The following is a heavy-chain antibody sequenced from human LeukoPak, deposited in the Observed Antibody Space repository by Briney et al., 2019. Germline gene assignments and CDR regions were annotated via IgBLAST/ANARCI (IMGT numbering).Heavy chain of an antibody. CDR2: ISAYNGNT. Sequence: HGASVKVSCKASGYTFTSYGISWVRQAPGQGLEWMGWISAYNGNTNYAQKLQGRVTMTTDTSTSTAYMELRSLRSDDTAVYYCARDLRGSSKYSSSWYPLGYWGQGTLVTVSS. D-gene: IGHD6-13*01. CDR1: GYTFTSYG. V-gene: IGHV1-18*01. CDR3: ARDLRGSSKYSSSWYPLGY. J-gene: IGHJ4*02.